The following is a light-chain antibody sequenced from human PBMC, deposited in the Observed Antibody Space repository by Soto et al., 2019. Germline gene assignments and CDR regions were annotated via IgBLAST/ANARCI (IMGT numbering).Light chain of an antibody. Sequence: QSVLTQPASVSASPGQSITISCTAASSDVGSFDLVSWYQQNPGKAPKLLIYEGSKRPSGVSNRFSGSNSGNTASLTISGLQAEDEADYYCCSYSGSVFYVFVTGTMVTVL. CDR3: CSYSGSVFYV. CDR2: EGS. CDR1: SSDVGSFDL. J-gene: IGLJ1*01. V-gene: IGLV2-23*01.